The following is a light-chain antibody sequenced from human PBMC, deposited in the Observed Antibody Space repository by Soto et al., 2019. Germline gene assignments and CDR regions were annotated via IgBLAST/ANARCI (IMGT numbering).Light chain of an antibody. CDR1: QDINTY. J-gene: IGKJ5*01. Sequence: DIQLTQSPSFLSASVGDRVTITCRASQDINTYLAWYQQKPGKAPKLLMFAASTLQNGVPSRFSGSGSGTEFTVTITSLQPEDFATNYCQQRQSYPSTFGQGTRLEIK. V-gene: IGKV1-9*01. CDR2: AAS. CDR3: QQRQSYPST.